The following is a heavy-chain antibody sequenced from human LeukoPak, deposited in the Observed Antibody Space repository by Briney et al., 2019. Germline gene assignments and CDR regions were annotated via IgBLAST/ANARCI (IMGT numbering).Heavy chain of an antibody. CDR3: AKAPILVSGSFDY. CDR1: GFTFSGYA. J-gene: IGHJ4*02. V-gene: IGHV3-23*01. D-gene: IGHD5/OR15-5a*01. CDR2: IVGRGDNT. Sequence: EGSLRLSCAAAGFTFSGYAMNWVRQAPGKGLEWVSGIVGRGDNTYYADSVKGRFTISRDNSKNTLYLQMNSLRAEDTAVYYCAKAPILVSGSFDYWGQGILVTVSS.